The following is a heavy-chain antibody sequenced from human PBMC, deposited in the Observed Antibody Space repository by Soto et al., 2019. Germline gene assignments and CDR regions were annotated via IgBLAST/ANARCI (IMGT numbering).Heavy chain of an antibody. CDR1: GGSISSSSYY. V-gene: IGHV4-39*01. J-gene: IGHJ5*02. D-gene: IGHD2-2*01. CDR3: ARPQYCSSTSCSFDP. Sequence: SETLSLTCTVSGGSISSSSYYWGWIRQPPGKGLEWIGSIYYSGSTYYNPSLKSRVTISVDTSKNQFSLKLSSVTAADTAVYYCARPQYCSSTSCSFDPWGQGTLVTVSS. CDR2: IYYSGST.